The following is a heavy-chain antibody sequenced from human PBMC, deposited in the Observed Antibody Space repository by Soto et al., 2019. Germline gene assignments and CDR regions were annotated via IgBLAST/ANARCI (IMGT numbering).Heavy chain of an antibody. D-gene: IGHD2-8*01. Sequence: QVQLVESGGGVVQPGRSLRLSCAASGFTFSSYGMHWVRQAPGKGLEWVAVIWYDGSNKYYADSVKGRFTISRDNSKNTLYLQMNSLRAEDTAVYYCARGGSMGYCTNGVCYKRGGMDVWGQGTTVTVSS. V-gene: IGHV3-33*01. CDR2: IWYDGSNK. CDR3: ARGGSMGYCTNGVCYKRGGMDV. J-gene: IGHJ6*02. CDR1: GFTFSSYG.